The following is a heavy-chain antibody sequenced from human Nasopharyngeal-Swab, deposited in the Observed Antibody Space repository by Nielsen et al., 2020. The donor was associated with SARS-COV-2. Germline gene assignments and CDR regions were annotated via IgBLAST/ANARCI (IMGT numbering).Heavy chain of an antibody. CDR2: ISWNSGSI. CDR3: AKQPAADYGMDV. J-gene: IGHJ6*02. D-gene: IGHD2-2*01. CDR1: GFTFDDYA. Sequence: GGSLRLSCAAPGFTFDDYAMHWVRQAPGKGLEWVSGISWNSGSIGYADSVKGRFTISRDNAKNSLYLQMNSLRAEDTALYYCAKQPAADYGMDVWGQGTTVTVSS. V-gene: IGHV3-9*01.